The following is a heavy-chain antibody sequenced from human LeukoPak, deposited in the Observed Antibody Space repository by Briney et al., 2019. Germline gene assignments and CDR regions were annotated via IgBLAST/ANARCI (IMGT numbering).Heavy chain of an antibody. D-gene: IGHD3-22*01. CDR3: VRDRTSGYYNYYFAH. Sequence: PGGSLRLSCAASGFRFSTFGMHWVRQAPGKWLEWVAVMSHDGSIQFYADSVKGRFTISRDNSKNTLFLQLNSLGAEDTAVYYCVRDRTSGYYNYYFAHWGQGTLVTVSS. CDR1: GFRFSTFG. J-gene: IGHJ4*02. V-gene: IGHV3-30*01. CDR2: MSHDGSIQ.